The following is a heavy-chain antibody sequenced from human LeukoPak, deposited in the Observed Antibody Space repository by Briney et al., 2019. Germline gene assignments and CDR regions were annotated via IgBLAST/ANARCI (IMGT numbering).Heavy chain of an antibody. J-gene: IGHJ4*02. CDR1: GGTFSSYA. V-gene: IGHV1-69*05. Sequence: GASVKVSCKASGGTFSSYAITWVRQAPGQGLEWMGRIIPIFGRANYAQKFQGRVTITTDESTSTAYMELSTLRSDDTAVYYCARERPPGDSSNWFLEGYFDIWGQGTLVTVSS. CDR2: IIPIFGRA. CDR3: ARERPPGDSSNWFLEGYFDI. D-gene: IGHD6-13*01.